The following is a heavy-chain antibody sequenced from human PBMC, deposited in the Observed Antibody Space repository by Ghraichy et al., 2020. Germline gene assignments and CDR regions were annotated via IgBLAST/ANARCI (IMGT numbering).Heavy chain of an antibody. CDR3: ARDSRSSRVGVPAVRHYYYAMDV. Sequence: GGSLRLSCAASGFTVSSNYMSWVRQAPGKGLEWVSVIYSGGSTYYADSVKGRFTISRDDSKNTLYLQMNSLRAEDTAVYYCARDSRSSRVGVPAVRHYYYAMDVWGQGTTVTVSS. CDR1: GFTVSSNY. D-gene: IGHD2-2*01. J-gene: IGHJ6*02. CDR2: IYSGGST. V-gene: IGHV3-53*01.